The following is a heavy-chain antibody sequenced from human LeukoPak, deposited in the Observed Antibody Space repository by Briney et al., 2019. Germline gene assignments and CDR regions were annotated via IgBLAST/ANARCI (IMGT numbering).Heavy chain of an antibody. V-gene: IGHV4-4*07. D-gene: IGHD3-10*01. CDR2: ISSSGYT. J-gene: IGHJ5*02. Sequence: SETLSLTCTVSGGSLSSHYWTWIRQPAGRGLEWIGRISSSGYTNYNPSLKSRVTMSLDTSKNQFSLKLSSVTAADTAVYYCARDAFGSGSYSGDLWVDRWGQGTLVSVSS. CDR3: ARDAFGSGSYSGDLWVDR. CDR1: GGSLSSHY.